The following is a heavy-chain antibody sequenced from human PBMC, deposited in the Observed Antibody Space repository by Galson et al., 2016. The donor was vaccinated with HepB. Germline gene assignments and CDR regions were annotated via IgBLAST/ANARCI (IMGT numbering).Heavy chain of an antibody. CDR3: AKGTTSYFYGMDV. CDR2: ISYDGGNK. V-gene: IGHV3-30*18. J-gene: IGHJ6*02. D-gene: IGHD1-14*01. CDR1: GFTFTTHG. Sequence: SLRLSCAASGFTFTTHGMPWVRQAPGKGLEWVAVISYDGGNKYCADSVKGRFTISRDNTKNTLYLQMNSLRADDMAVYYCAKGTTSYFYGMDVWGQGTTVTVSS.